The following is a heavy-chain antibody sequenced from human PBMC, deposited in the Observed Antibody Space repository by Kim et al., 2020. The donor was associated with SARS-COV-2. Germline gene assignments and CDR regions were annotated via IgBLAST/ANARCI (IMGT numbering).Heavy chain of an antibody. D-gene: IGHD2-2*02. Sequence: GGSLRLSCAASGFTFGDYAMHWVRQAPGKGLEWVSGISCNSGSIDYAGSVKGRFTISRDNAKNTLYLQMNSLRAEDTALYYCAKASCSSMTCYTNCWGQETLVTVSS. CDR3: AKASCSSMTCYTNC. CDR1: GFTFGDYA. J-gene: IGHJ4*02. V-gene: IGHV3-9*01. CDR2: ISCNSGSI.